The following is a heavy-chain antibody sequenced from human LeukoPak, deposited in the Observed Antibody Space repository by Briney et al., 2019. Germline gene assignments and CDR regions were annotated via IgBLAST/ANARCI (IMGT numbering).Heavy chain of an antibody. CDR1: GGPISSYY. V-gene: IGHV4-59*01. Sequence: SETLSLTCTVSGGPISSYYWSWIRQPPGKGLEWIGYIYYSGSTNYNPSLKSRVTISVDTSKNQFSLKLSSVTAADTAVYYCARAPVATPGHDAFDIWGQGTMVTVSS. CDR2: IYYSGST. D-gene: IGHD4-23*01. J-gene: IGHJ3*02. CDR3: ARAPVATPGHDAFDI.